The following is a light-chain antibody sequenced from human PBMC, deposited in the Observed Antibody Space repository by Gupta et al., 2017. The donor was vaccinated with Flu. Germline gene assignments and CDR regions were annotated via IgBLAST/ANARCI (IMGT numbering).Light chain of an antibody. Sequence: NLMLTQPHSVSESPGKTVTISCTRSSGNIASNYVQWYQQRPGSSPTTVIYEDNQRPSGVPDRFSGSIDSSSNSASLTISGLKTEDEADYYCQPYDSSNRVFGGGTKLTVL. V-gene: IGLV6-57*01. J-gene: IGLJ3*02. CDR3: QPYDSSNRV. CDR2: EDN. CDR1: SGNIASNY.